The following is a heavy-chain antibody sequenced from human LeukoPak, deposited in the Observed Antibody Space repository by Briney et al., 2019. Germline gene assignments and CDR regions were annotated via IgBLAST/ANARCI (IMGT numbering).Heavy chain of an antibody. Sequence: KPSETLSLTCTVSGGSISSSSYYWGWIRQPPGKGLEWIGSIYYSGSTYYNPSLKSRVTISVDTSKNQFSLKLSSVTAADTAVYYCARERSIAAAGTTNWFDPWGQGTLVTVSS. CDR2: IYYSGST. J-gene: IGHJ5*02. V-gene: IGHV4-39*07. CDR1: GGSISSSSYY. CDR3: ARERSIAAAGTTNWFDP. D-gene: IGHD6-13*01.